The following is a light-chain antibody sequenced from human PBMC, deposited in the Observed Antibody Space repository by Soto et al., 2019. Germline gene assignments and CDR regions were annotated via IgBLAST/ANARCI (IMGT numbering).Light chain of an antibody. J-gene: IGKJ1*01. CDR1: QSVSSK. Sequence: EILMTQSPSTLSVSPGERATLSCRASQSVSSKLAWYQQKPGQAPRLLIYGASTRATGIPARFTGSGSGTEFTLTISSLQSEDFAAYYCQQYNNWPTWTFGQGTKVDIK. V-gene: IGKV3-15*01. CDR3: QQYNNWPTWT. CDR2: GAS.